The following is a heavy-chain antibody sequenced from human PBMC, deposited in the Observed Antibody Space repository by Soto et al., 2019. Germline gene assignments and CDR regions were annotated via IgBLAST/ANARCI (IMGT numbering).Heavy chain of an antibody. CDR1: GGSFSGYY. V-gene: IGHV4-34*01. CDR2: INHSGST. CDR3: AREIGGYSSGPLFDP. Sequence: QVQLQQWGAGLLKPSETLSLTCAVYGGSFSGYYWSWIRQPPGKGLEWIGEINHSGSTNYNPSLKSRVTISVDTSKNQFSLKLSSVTAADTDVYYCAREIGGYSSGPLFDPWGQGTLVTVSS. D-gene: IGHD5-18*01. J-gene: IGHJ5*02.